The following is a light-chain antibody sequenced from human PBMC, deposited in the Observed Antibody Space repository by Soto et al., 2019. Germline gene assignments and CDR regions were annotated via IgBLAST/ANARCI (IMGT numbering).Light chain of an antibody. CDR2: WAS. J-gene: IGKJ2*01. CDR3: QQYYATAFT. CDR1: QSVLSSSNNKNY. Sequence: DIVMTQSPDSLTVSLGERASLNCKSSQSVLSSSNNKNYLAWYQRKPGQPPKLLFYWASTRYSGVPDRFSATGSGTDFTLTVNSLQADDVAVYYCQQYYATAFTFGQGTKLEIK. V-gene: IGKV4-1*01.